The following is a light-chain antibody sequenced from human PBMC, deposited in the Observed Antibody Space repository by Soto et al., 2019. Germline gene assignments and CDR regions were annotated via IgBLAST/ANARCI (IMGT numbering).Light chain of an antibody. V-gene: IGLV2-14*01. CDR2: DVS. J-gene: IGLJ1*01. Sequence: QSALTQPASVSGSPGQSITISCTGTSSDVGGYNYVSWYQQHPGKAPKLMIYDVSNRPSGVSNRFSGSKSGNTASLTISGLQSEDEADYSCSSYTSSSDYVFGTWTKVTVL. CDR1: SSDVGGYNY. CDR3: SSYTSSSDYV.